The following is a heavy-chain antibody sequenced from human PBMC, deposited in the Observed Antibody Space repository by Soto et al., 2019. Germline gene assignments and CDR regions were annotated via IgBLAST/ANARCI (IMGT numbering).Heavy chain of an antibody. J-gene: IGHJ3*02. V-gene: IGHV1-8*02. CDR3: ARGQVGARI. Sequence: GASVKVSCKASGYTFTSYGITWVRLAPGQGLEWMGWMNPNSGNTGYAQKFQGRVTMTRNTSISTAYMELSSLRSEDTAVYYCARGQVGARIWGQGTMVTVSS. CDR1: GYTFTSYG. CDR2: MNPNSGNT. D-gene: IGHD1-26*01.